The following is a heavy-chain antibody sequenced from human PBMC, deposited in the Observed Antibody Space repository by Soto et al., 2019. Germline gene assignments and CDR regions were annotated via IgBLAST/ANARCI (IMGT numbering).Heavy chain of an antibody. CDR1: GFTFSAYS. D-gene: IGHD3-16*01. CDR3: ARGEGEAAHDY. CDR2: ITSGRSYI. J-gene: IGHJ4*02. V-gene: IGHV3-21*01. Sequence: EVQLVESGGGLVKPGGSLRLSCAASGFTFSAYSMNWVRQAPGKGLEWVSSITSGRSYIYYADSVKGRFTISRDNAKKSLYLQMNSLRAEDTAVYYCARGEGEAAHDYWGQGTLVTVSS.